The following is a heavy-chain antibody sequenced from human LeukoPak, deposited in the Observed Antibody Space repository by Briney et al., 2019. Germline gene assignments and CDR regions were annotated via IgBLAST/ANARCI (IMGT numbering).Heavy chain of an antibody. V-gene: IGHV3-74*01. D-gene: IGHD3-10*01. CDR2: ISTDGSRT. CDR3: AKDYDYYGSGSYSRPPDY. J-gene: IGHJ4*02. CDR1: GFTFSNYW. Sequence: GGSLRLSCAASGFTFSNYWMHWVRQDPGRGLVWVSRISTDGSRTGYSDSVKGRFTISRDNSKNTLYLQMNSLRAEDTAVYYCAKDYDYYGSGSYSRPPDYWGQGTLVTVSS.